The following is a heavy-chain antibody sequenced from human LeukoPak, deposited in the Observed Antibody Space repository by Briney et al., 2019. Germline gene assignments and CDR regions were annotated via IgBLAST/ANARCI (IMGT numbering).Heavy chain of an antibody. V-gene: IGHV3-43*02. J-gene: IGHJ4*02. Sequence: GGSQRLSCAASAFTFDAYVMHWVRRTPRRGLEWVSLVSGDGSDTYYADSVKGRFSIARENSKGSLYLHMNNLRIEDSGVYYCAKDIGWGLSYYFDSWGPGTLVTVS. D-gene: IGHD2/OR15-2a*01. CDR2: VSGDGSDT. CDR1: AFTFDAYV. CDR3: AKDIGWGLSYYFDS.